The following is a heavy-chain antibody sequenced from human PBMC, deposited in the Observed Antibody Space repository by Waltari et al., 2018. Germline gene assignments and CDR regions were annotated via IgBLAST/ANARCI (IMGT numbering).Heavy chain of an antibody. CDR3: AKDAFGNTYLDF. CDR2: IWFDGSDK. Sequence: QVNLVESGGGVVQPGGSLRLSCATSGFTFSNFGMHWVRQAPGKGLGGVALIWFDGSDKFYADSVRGRFTISRDNSARTLYLDMDSLRLDDTATYYCAKDAFGNTYLDFWGQGTLVTVSS. V-gene: IGHV3-30*02. D-gene: IGHD2-2*02. J-gene: IGHJ4*02. CDR1: GFTFSNFG.